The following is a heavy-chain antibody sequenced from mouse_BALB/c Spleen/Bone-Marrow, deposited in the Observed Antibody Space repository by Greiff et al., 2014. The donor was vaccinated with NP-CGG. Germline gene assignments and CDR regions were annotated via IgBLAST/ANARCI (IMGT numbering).Heavy chain of an antibody. CDR1: GFPLTSYG. CDR3: ARITTATGAMDY. Sequence: QVQLQQPGPGLVAPSQSLSITCTVSGFPLTSYGVHWVRQPPGKGLEWLGVIWADGSTNYNSALMSRLSIRKDNSKSQVFLKMNSLQTDDTAMYYCARITTATGAMDYWGQGTSVTVSS. V-gene: IGHV2-9*02. J-gene: IGHJ4*01. CDR2: IWADGST. D-gene: IGHD1-2*01.